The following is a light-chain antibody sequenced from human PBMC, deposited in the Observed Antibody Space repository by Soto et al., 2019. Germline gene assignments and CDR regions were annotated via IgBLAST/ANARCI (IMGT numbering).Light chain of an antibody. CDR3: QQYNNWPPIT. CDR2: GAS. V-gene: IGKV3-15*01. CDR1: QSVSSN. Sequence: EIVLTQSPATLSVSPGQRSTFYSRASQSVSSNLAWYQQKPGQAPRLLIYGASTRATGIPARFSGSGSGTEFTLTINSLQSEDFAVYYCQQYNNWPPITFGQGTRLEIK. J-gene: IGKJ5*01.